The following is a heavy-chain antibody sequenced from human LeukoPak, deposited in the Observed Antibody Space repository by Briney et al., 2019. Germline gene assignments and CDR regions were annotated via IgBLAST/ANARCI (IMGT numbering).Heavy chain of an antibody. CDR1: GFTFSSYG. D-gene: IGHD6-13*01. Sequence: GRSLRLSCAASGFTFSSYGMHWVRQAPGKGLEWVAVIWYDGSNKYYADSVKGRFTISRDNSKNTLYLQMNSLRAEDTAVYYCARSPRIAAAGEYYFDYWGQGTLVTVSS. V-gene: IGHV3-33*01. CDR3: ARSPRIAAAGEYYFDY. CDR2: IWYDGSNK. J-gene: IGHJ4*02.